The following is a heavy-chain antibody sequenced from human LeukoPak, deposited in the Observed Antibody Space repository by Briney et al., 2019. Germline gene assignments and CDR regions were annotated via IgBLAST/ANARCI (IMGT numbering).Heavy chain of an antibody. CDR3: ARERTVVVTALSKEDYFGY. Sequence: GGSLRLSCAASGFTFSSYGIHWVRQARGKGLEWVAFIRHDGSNKYYADSVKGRFTISRDNAKNSLYLQMNSLRAEDTAVYYCARERTVVVTALSKEDYFGYWGQGTLVTVSS. J-gene: IGHJ4*02. CDR2: IRHDGSNK. D-gene: IGHD2-21*02. CDR1: GFTFSSYG. V-gene: IGHV3-30*02.